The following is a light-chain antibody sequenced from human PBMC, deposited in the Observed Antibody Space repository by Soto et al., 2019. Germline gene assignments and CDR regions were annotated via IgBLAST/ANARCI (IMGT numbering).Light chain of an antibody. V-gene: IGLV2-14*01. J-gene: IGLJ1*01. CDR2: DVS. CDR1: SSDVAGYNY. Sequence: QSVLTQPASVSGSTGQSITISCTGTSSDVAGYNYVSWYQQHPGKAPKLLINDVSNRPSGVSNRFSGSKSGNTAALTISGLQAEDEADYYCSSYRSSSPPYVFGTGTKLTVL. CDR3: SSYRSSSPPYV.